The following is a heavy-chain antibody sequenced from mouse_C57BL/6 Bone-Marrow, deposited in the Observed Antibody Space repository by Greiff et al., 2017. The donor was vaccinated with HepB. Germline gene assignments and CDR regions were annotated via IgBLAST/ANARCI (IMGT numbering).Heavy chain of an antibody. D-gene: IGHD1-1*01. CDR3: TGCLLRLVDV. CDR1: GFTFSDAW. V-gene: IGHV6-6*01. Sequence: EVKLVESGGGLVQPGGSMKLSCAASGFTFSDAWMDWVRQSPEKGLEWVAEIRNKANNHATYYAESVKGRFTISRDDSKSSVYLQMNSLRAEDTVIYYSTGCLLRLVDVWGTGTTVTVSS. J-gene: IGHJ1*03. CDR2: IRNKANNHAT.